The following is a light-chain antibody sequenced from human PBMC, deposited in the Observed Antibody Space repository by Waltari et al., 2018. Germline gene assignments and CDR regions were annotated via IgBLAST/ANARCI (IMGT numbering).Light chain of an antibody. Sequence: PGTPPPFRLYYKSDAGNAAGSVVPSRFSGSKDYSANAGILLRSGLQSEDEACYYCMFWPSNVWVVGGGTKLTVL. V-gene: IGLV5-37*01. CDR3: MFWPSNVWV. J-gene: IGLJ3*02. CDR2: YKSDAGN.